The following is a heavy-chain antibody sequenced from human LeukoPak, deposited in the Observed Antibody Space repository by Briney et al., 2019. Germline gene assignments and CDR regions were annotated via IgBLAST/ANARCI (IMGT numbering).Heavy chain of an antibody. CDR3: ARSLEATERILDY. D-gene: IGHD1-26*01. CDR2: INHSGST. CDR1: GGSFSGYY. V-gene: IGHV4-34*01. Sequence: SETLSLTRAVYGGSFSGYYWSWIRQPPGKGLEWIGEINHSGSTNYNPSLKSRVTISVDTSKNQFSLKLSSVTAADTAVYYCARSLEATERILDYWGQGTLVTVSS. J-gene: IGHJ4*02.